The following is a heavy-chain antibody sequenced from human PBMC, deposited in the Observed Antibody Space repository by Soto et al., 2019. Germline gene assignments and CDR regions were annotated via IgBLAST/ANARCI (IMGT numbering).Heavy chain of an antibody. D-gene: IGHD5-12*01. V-gene: IGHV3-53*01. CDR2: IYSGGST. J-gene: IGHJ4*02. Sequence: GGSLRLSCAASGFTVSSNYMSWVRQAPGKGLEWVSVIYSGGSTYYADSVKGRFTISRDNSKNTLYLQMNSLRAEDTAVYYCARDRYSGYDYHLFDYWGQGTLVTVSS. CDR3: ARDRYSGYDYHLFDY. CDR1: GFTVSSNY.